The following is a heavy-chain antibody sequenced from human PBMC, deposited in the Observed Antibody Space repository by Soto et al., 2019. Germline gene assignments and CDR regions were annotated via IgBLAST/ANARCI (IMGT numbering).Heavy chain of an antibody. CDR3: ATDKSFNDILSTLT. V-gene: IGHV1-24*01. D-gene: IGHD3-9*01. CDR1: GYTLTELS. J-gene: IGHJ4*02. Sequence: ASVKVSCKVSGYTLTELSMHWVRQAPGKGLEWMGGFDPEDGETIYAQKFQGRVTMTEDTSTDTAYMELSSLRSEDTAVYYCATDKSFNDILSTLTWGQGTLVTVSS. CDR2: FDPEDGET.